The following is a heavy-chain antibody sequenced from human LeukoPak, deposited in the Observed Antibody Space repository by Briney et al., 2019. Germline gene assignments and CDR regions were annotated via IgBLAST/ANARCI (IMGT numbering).Heavy chain of an antibody. CDR2: VDPNSGGT. Sequence: ASVKVSCKASGYTFTGPIMHWLRQAPGQGLEWMGWVDPNSGGTNYAQKFQGRVTMTRDTSITTAYMELSRLRSDDTAVYYCARTGGHDYWGQGTLVTVSS. CDR1: GYTFTGPI. D-gene: IGHD2-8*02. J-gene: IGHJ4*02. V-gene: IGHV1-2*02. CDR3: ARTGGHDY.